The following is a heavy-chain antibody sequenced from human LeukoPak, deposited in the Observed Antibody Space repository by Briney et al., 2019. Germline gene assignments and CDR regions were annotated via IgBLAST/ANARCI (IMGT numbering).Heavy chain of an antibody. V-gene: IGHV3-21*01. D-gene: IGHD6-19*01. J-gene: IGHJ6*03. Sequence: GGSLRLSCAACGLTFCSYDMHGARHAPGRGLEGVSSISNSSSYIYYADSGKGRFTISRVNAKNSPYMQMNSLRAEDTTVYYCARVGTGGAVAGNYYYYYMDVWGKGTTVTVSS. CDR1: GLTFCSYD. CDR3: ARVGTGGAVAGNYYYYYMDV. CDR2: ISNSSSYI.